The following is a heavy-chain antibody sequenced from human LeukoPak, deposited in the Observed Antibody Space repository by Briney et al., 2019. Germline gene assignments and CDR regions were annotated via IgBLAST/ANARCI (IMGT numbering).Heavy chain of an antibody. CDR3: ARDSDYSYYFDY. V-gene: IGHV1-18*01. Sequence: ASVRVSCKASGYTFTSYGISWVRQAPGQGLEWMGWISAYNGNTNYAQKLQGRVTMATDTSTSTAYMELRSLRSDDTAVYYCARDSDYSYYFDYWGQGTLVTVSS. J-gene: IGHJ4*02. CDR2: ISAYNGNT. D-gene: IGHD4-11*01. CDR1: GYTFTSYG.